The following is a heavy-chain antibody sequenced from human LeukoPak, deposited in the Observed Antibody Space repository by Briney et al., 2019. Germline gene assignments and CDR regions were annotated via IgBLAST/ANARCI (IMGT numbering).Heavy chain of an antibody. D-gene: IGHD1-7*01. CDR2: INPSGGST. V-gene: IGHV1-46*01. CDR3: ARDEGPPRYNWNYGGPDY. Sequence: ASVKVSCKASGYTFTSYYMHWVRQAPGQGLEWMGIINPSGGSTSYAQKFQGIVTMTRDTSTSTFYMDLSTLRSEDTAVYYCARDEGPPRYNWNYGGPDYWGQGTLVTVSS. CDR1: GYTFTSYY. J-gene: IGHJ4*02.